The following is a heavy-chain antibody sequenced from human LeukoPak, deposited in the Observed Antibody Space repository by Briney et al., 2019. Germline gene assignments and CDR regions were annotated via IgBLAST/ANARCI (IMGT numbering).Heavy chain of an antibody. D-gene: IGHD1-26*01. CDR1: GGTFSSYA. J-gene: IGHJ4*02. Sequence: ASVKVSCKASGGTFSSYAISWVRQAPGQGLEWMGGIIPIFGTANYAQKFQGRVTITADESTSTAYMELSSLRSEDMAVYYCAREVGANAYFDYWGQGTLVTVSS. CDR3: AREVGANAYFDY. V-gene: IGHV1-69*13. CDR2: IIPIFGTA.